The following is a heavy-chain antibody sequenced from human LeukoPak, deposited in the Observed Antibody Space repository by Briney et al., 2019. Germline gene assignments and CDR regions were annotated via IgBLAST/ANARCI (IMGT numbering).Heavy chain of an antibody. V-gene: IGHV5-51*01. D-gene: IGHD3-22*01. J-gene: IGHJ4*02. CDR3: ARQLGYYDSSGYSDY. CDR2: IYPGDSDT. Sequence: GESLKISWKGSGYSFTSYWIGWVRQMPGKGLELMGIIYPGDSDTRYSPSFQGQVTISADKSISTAYLQWSSLKASDTAMYYCARQLGYYDSSGYSDYWGQGTLVTVSS. CDR1: GYSFTSYW.